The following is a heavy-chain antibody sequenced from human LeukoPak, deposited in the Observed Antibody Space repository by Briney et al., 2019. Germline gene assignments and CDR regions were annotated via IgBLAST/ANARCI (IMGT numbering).Heavy chain of an antibody. D-gene: IGHD1-26*01. CDR2: IYYSGTT. V-gene: IGHV4-59*01. CDR3: ARDREVGATTGWEY. J-gene: IGHJ4*02. CDR1: GGSISSYY. Sequence: PSETLSLTCTVSGGSISSYYWSWIRQPPGKGLEWIGDIYYSGTTNYNPSLRSRVAMSVDTSKNQFSLKLISVTAADTAVYYCARDREVGATTGWEYWGQGTLVTVSS.